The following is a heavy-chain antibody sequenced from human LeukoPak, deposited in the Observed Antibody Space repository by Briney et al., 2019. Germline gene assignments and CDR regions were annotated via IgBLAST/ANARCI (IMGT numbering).Heavy chain of an antibody. D-gene: IGHD1-14*01. Sequence: SETLSLTCTVSGGSISSSSYYWGWIRQPPGKGLEWIGSIYYSGNTYYNPSLKSRVTISVDTSKNQFSLKLSSVTAADTAVYYCARLNQGNRFDYWGQGTLVTVSS. CDR3: ARLNQGNRFDY. CDR1: GGSISSSSYY. V-gene: IGHV4-39*01. J-gene: IGHJ4*02. CDR2: IYYSGNT.